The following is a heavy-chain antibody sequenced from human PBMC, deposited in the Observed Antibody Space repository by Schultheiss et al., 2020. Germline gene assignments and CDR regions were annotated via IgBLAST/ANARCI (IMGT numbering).Heavy chain of an antibody. CDR3: ARLGGIVAHQRYYYYGMDV. Sequence: SETLSLTCTVSAGSISSYYWSWIRQPPGKGLEWIGYIYYSGSTNYNPSLKSRVTISVDTSKNQFSLKLSSVTAADTAVYYCARLGGIVAHQRYYYYGMDVWGQGTTVTVSS. CDR1: AGSISSYY. J-gene: IGHJ6*02. V-gene: IGHV4-59*08. D-gene: IGHD6-13*01. CDR2: IYYSGST.